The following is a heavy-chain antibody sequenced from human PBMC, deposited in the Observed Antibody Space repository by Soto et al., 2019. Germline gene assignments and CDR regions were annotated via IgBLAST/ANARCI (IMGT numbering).Heavy chain of an antibody. D-gene: IGHD2-2*01. CDR1: GFTFSSYS. Sequence: GGSLRLSCAASGFTFSSYSMNWVRQAPGKGLKWVSSISSTSSYIFYADSVNGRFTISRDNAKNSLFLQMNSLRAEDTAVYYCARTDCSSTSCRNLYYYGMDVWGQGTTVTVSS. J-gene: IGHJ6*02. CDR2: ISSTSSYI. CDR3: ARTDCSSTSCRNLYYYGMDV. V-gene: IGHV3-21*01.